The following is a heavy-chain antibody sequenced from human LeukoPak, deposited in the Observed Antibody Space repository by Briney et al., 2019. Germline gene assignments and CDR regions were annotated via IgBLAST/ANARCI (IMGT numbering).Heavy chain of an antibody. CDR2: IRYHGSNK. CDR3: AKDRDYGGSDLDC. V-gene: IGHV3-30*02. Sequence: PGGSLRLSCAASGFTFSSYGMHWVRQAPGKGLEWVAFIRYHGSNKYYADSLKGRFTISRDNSKNTLYLQMNSLRAEDTAVYYCAKDRDYGGSDLDCWGQGTLVTVSS. CDR1: GFTFSSYG. D-gene: IGHD4-23*01. J-gene: IGHJ4*02.